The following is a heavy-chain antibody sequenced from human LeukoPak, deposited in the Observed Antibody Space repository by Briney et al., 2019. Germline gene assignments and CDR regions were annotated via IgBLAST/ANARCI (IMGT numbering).Heavy chain of an antibody. V-gene: IGHV1-2*02. J-gene: IGHJ5*02. Sequence: ASVKVSCKTSGYTFTGYYMRWVRQAPGQGLEWMGWINPNSGGTNYAQKFQGRVTMTRDTSISTAYMELSRLRSDDTAVYYCARYCSSTSCRGEFDPWGQGTPVTVSS. CDR3: ARYCSSTSCRGEFDP. CDR1: GYTFTGYY. D-gene: IGHD2-2*01. CDR2: INPNSGGT.